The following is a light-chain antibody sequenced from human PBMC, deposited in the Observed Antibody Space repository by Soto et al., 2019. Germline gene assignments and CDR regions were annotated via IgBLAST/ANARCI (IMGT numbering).Light chain of an antibody. CDR3: CSYAGSSNYV. V-gene: IGLV2-11*01. Sequence: QSALTHPLSVSWSPGHSVTLSCTGTSSDVGRYNFASWYQRHPDKAPALIIYDVTRRPSGVPDRFSGSKSGNTASLTISGLQAEDETDYYCCSYAGSSNYVFGTGTKVTVL. CDR2: DVT. CDR1: SSDVGRYNF. J-gene: IGLJ1*01.